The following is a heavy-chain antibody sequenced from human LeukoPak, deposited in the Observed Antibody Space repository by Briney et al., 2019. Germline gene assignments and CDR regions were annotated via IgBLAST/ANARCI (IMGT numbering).Heavy chain of an antibody. V-gene: IGHV1-18*01. CDR3: ARDGDGYDSSGYYSRFDY. D-gene: IGHD3-22*01. CDR2: ISAYNGNT. CDR1: GYTFTSYG. Sequence: ASVKVSCKASGYTFTSYGISWVRQAPGQGLEWMGWISAYNGNTNYARKLQGRVTMTTDTSTNTAYMELRSLRSDDTAVYYCARDGDGYDSSGYYSRFDYWGQGTLVTVSS. J-gene: IGHJ4*02.